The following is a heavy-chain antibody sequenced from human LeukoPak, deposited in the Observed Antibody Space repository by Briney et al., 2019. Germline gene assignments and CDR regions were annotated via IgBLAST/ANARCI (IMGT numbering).Heavy chain of an antibody. CDR2: INHSGST. Sequence: SETLSLTCAVYGGSFSGYYWSWIGQPPGKGLEWIGEINHSGSTNYNPSLKSRVTISVDTSKNQFSLKLSSVTAADTAVYYCARFHYDSSGYYSSFDYWGQGTLVTVSS. V-gene: IGHV4-34*01. CDR1: GGSFSGYY. CDR3: ARFHYDSSGYYSSFDY. J-gene: IGHJ4*02. D-gene: IGHD3-22*01.